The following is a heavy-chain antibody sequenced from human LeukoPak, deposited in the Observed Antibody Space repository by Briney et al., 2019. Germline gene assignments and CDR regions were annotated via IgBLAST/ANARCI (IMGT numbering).Heavy chain of an antibody. CDR3: ATSGAVATTDY. J-gene: IGHJ4*02. V-gene: IGHV3-48*03. CDR1: GFTLSSYE. D-gene: IGHD6-19*01. Sequence: GGSLRLSCAASGFTLSSYEMNWVRQAPGKGLEWVSYIGGGGSTIYYADSVKGRFTISRDNAKNSLYLQMNSLRAEDTAVYYCATSGAVATTDYWGQGTLVTVSS. CDR2: IGGGGSTI.